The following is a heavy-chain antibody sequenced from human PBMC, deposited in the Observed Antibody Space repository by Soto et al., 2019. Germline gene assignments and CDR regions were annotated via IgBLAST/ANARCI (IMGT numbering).Heavy chain of an antibody. D-gene: IGHD6-13*01. J-gene: IGHJ4*02. CDR2: IIPIFGTA. Sequence: RASVKVSCKASGGTFSSDAISWVRQAPGQGLEWMGGIIPIFGTANYAQKFQGRVTITADKSTSTAYMELSSLRSEDTAVYYCARGPAAGTGTDYWGQGTLVTVSS. CDR1: GGTFSSDA. CDR3: ARGPAAGTGTDY. V-gene: IGHV1-69*06.